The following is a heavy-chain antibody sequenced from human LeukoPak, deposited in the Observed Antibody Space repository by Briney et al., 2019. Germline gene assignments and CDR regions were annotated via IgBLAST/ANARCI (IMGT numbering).Heavy chain of an antibody. CDR3: ARVLDYGGNWDDY. Sequence: PGGSLRLSCAASGFSLSNYWMNWVRQAPGKGLEWVANIKQDGSEKNYVDSVKGRFTISRDNAKNSLYLQMNSLRAEDTAVYYCARVLDYGGNWDDYWGQGTLVTVSS. D-gene: IGHD4-23*01. J-gene: IGHJ4*02. CDR2: IKQDGSEK. CDR1: GFSLSNYW. V-gene: IGHV3-7*01.